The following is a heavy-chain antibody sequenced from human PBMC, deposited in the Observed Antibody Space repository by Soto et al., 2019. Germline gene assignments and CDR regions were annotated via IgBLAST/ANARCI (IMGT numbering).Heavy chain of an antibody. D-gene: IGHD2-15*01. CDR1: GGTFSSYA. J-gene: IGHJ4*02. CDR2: IIPIFGTA. V-gene: IGHV1-69*13. Sequence: GASVKVSCKASGGTFSSYAISWVRQAPGQGLEWMGGIIPIFGTANYAQKFQGRVTITADESTSTAYMELSSLRSEDTAVYYCASEVGYCSGGSCSPPFDYWGQGTLVTVSS. CDR3: ASEVGYCSGGSCSPPFDY.